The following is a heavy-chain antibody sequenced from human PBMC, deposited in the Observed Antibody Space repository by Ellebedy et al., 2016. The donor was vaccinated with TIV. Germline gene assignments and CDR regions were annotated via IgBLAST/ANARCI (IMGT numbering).Heavy chain of an antibody. CDR1: GLTFSSHA. V-gene: IGHV3-23*01. J-gene: IGHJ4*02. Sequence: PGGPLRLSCPASGLTFSSHAMSWVRQPPGKGLECVSAISGSGRTPSYAESVRGRCTISGDNSKKTLYLEMTRLRAEDTAVYSCGCWTGDWNGPFDFWGQGTLVTVSS. CDR2: ISGSGRTP. CDR3: GCWTGDWNGPFDF. D-gene: IGHD3/OR15-3a*01.